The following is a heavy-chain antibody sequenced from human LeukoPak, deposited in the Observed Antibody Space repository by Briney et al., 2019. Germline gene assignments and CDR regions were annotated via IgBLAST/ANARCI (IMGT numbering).Heavy chain of an antibody. D-gene: IGHD2-2*01. V-gene: IGHV1-69*06. Sequence: GGSVKVSCQASGGTFSSYVIRWVRQAPGQGLAWMGGIIPIFGTANYAQKFQGRVTITADKSTSTAYMELSSLRSEDTTVYYCARDRVGYCSSTSCYRFDYWGQGTLVTVSS. CDR1: GGTFSSYV. J-gene: IGHJ4*02. CDR2: IIPIFGTA. CDR3: ARDRVGYCSSTSCYRFDY.